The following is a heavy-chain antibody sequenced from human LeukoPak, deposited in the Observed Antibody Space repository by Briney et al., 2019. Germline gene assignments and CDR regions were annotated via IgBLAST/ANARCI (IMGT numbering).Heavy chain of an antibody. CDR3: ARGRAFRYGSGSYDY. J-gene: IGHJ4*02. D-gene: IGHD3-10*01. V-gene: IGHV4-59*01. CDR2: IYYSGST. CDR1: GGSISSYY. Sequence: SETLSLTCTVSGGSISSYYWNWIRQPPGKGLEWIGYIYYSGSTNYNPSPKSRVTISVDTSKNQFSLKLSSVTAADTAVYYCARGRAFRYGSGSYDYWGQGTLVTVSS.